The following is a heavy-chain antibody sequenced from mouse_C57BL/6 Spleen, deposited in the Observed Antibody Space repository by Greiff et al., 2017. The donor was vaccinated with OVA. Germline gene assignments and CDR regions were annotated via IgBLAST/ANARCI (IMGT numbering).Heavy chain of an antibody. V-gene: IGHV1-85*01. CDR3: AKDYAMDY. CDR2: IYPRDGST. J-gene: IGHJ4*01. CDR1: GYNFTSYD. Sequence: QVQLQQSGPELVKPGASVKLSCKASGYNFTSYDINWVKQRPGQGLEWIGWIYPRDGSTKYNEKFKGKATLTVDTSSITAYMELHSLTSEDSAVYFCAKDYAMDYWGQGTSVTVSS.